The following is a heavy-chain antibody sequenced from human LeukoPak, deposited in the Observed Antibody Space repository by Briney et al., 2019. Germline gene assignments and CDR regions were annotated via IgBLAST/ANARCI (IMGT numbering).Heavy chain of an antibody. J-gene: IGHJ6*02. V-gene: IGHV5-51*01. CDR2: IYPGDSDT. D-gene: IGHD1-26*01. CDR3: ARGSSEPYYYYGMDV. CDR1: GYSFTSYW. Sequence: GESLKISCKGSGYSFTSYWIGWVRQMPGKGLEWMGIIYPGDSDTRYSPSFQGQVTISADKSISTAYLQWSSLKASDTAMYYCARGSSEPYYYYGMDVWGQGTTVTVSS.